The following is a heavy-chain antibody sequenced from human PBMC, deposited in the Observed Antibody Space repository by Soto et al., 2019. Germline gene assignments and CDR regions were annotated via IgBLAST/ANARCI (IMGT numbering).Heavy chain of an antibody. CDR3: ARAEMGDGYSWGNWFDP. D-gene: IGHD3-16*01. CDR1: GGSISSYY. J-gene: IGHJ5*02. CDR2: IYYSGST. V-gene: IGHV4-59*01. Sequence: QVQLQESGPGLVKPSETLSLTCTVSGGSISSYYWSWIRQPPGKGLEWIGYIYYSGSTNYNPSLRSRGAIAVGTSKNQFSLNLSSVTAADTAGYSCARAEMGDGYSWGNWFDPWGKGTLVTVSS.